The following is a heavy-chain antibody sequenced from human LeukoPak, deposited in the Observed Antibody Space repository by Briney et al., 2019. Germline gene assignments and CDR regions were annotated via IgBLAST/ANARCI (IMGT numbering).Heavy chain of an antibody. CDR3: ARAPPRRRHIVVVTAKDAFDI. V-gene: IGHV3-48*04. CDR1: GFTFSSYS. D-gene: IGHD2-21*02. CDR2: ISSSSSTI. Sequence: PGGSLRLSCAASGFTFSSYSMNWVRQAPGKGLEWVSYISSSSSTIYYADSVKGRFTISRDNAKNSLYLQMNSLRAEDTAVYYCARAPPRRRHIVVVTAKDAFDIWGQGTMVTVSS. J-gene: IGHJ3*02.